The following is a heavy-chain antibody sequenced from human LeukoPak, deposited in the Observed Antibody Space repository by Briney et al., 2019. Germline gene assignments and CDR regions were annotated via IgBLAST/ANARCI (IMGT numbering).Heavy chain of an antibody. CDR2: INPSGGST. CDR1: GYTFTSYY. J-gene: IGHJ4*02. D-gene: IGHD6-19*01. CDR3: ATVYSTGWSFHY. Sequence: GASVKVSCKASGYTFTSYYMHWVRQAPGQGLEWMGIINPSGGSTSYAQKFQGRVTMTRDMSTSTVYMELSSLRSDDTAVYYCATVYSTGWSFHYWGQGTLVTVSS. V-gene: IGHV1-46*01.